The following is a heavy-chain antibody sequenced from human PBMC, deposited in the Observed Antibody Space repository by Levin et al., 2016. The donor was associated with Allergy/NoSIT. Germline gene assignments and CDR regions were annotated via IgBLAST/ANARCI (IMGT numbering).Heavy chain of an antibody. CDR1: GGTFSSYT. J-gene: IGHJ6*02. D-gene: IGHD3-10*01. V-gene: IGHV1-69*02. CDR3: ARVEGGRKNYYGSGSYSPYYYYYYGMDV. Sequence: SVKVSCKASGGTFSSYTISWVRQAPGQGLEWMGRIIPILGIANYAQKFQGRATITADKSTSTAYMELSSLRSEDTAVYYCARVEGGRKNYYGSGSYSPYYYYYYGMDVWGQGTTVTVSS. CDR2: IIPILGIA.